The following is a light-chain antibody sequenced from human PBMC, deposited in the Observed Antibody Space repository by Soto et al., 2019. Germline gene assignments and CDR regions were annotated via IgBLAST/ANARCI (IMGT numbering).Light chain of an antibody. CDR3: ISYAGSSIWV. J-gene: IGLJ3*02. CDR2: DVS. Sequence: QSALTQPPSASGSPGQSVTISCTGTSSDVGAYNYVSWYQQHPGKAPKLMIYDVSKRPSGVPDRCSGSKSGNTASLTVSGLQAEDEADFYCISYAGSSIWVFGRGTQLTVL. CDR1: SSDVGAYNY. V-gene: IGLV2-8*01.